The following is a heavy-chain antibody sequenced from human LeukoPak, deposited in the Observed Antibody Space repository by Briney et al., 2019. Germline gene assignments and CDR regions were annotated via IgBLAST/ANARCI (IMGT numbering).Heavy chain of an antibody. V-gene: IGHV3-64*01. CDR2: ISSNGGST. CDR3: ARGQRGYSGHDHYYFDY. J-gene: IGHJ4*02. Sequence: GGSLRLSCAASGFTFSSYAMHWVRQAPGKGLEYVSAISSNGGSTYYANSVKGRFTISRDNSKNTLYLQMGSLRAEDMAVYYCARGQRGYSGHDHYYFDYWGQGTLVTVSS. D-gene: IGHD5-12*01. CDR1: GFTFSSYA.